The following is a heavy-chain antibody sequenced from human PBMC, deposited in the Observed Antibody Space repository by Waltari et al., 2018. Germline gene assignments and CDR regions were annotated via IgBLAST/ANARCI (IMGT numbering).Heavy chain of an antibody. V-gene: IGHV4-39*01. CDR3: ARGLPGSYFDY. D-gene: IGHD1-26*01. J-gene: IGHJ4*02. CDR1: GGSISSRSYY. CDR2: FEYSGRT. Sequence: QLQLQESGPGLVKPSETLSLTCTVSGGSISSRSYYWGWIRQPPGKGLEWIGSFEYSGRTYCDPSLKRRVTISVDTSKNQFSLKLSSVTAADTAVYYCARGLPGSYFDYWGQGTLVTVSS.